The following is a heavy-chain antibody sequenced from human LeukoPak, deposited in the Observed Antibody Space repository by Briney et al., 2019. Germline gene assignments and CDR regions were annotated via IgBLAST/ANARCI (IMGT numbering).Heavy chain of an antibody. Sequence: GGSLRLSCAASGFTFSSYWMSWFRQAPGQGLEWVANIKQDGSEKFYADSVTGRFTVSRDNAENSLFLQMNSLRAEDTALYYCARVVTAWSMDVWGKGTMVTVSS. CDR1: GFTFSSYW. CDR3: ARVVTAWSMDV. CDR2: IKQDGSEK. V-gene: IGHV3-7*01. D-gene: IGHD2-21*02. J-gene: IGHJ6*03.